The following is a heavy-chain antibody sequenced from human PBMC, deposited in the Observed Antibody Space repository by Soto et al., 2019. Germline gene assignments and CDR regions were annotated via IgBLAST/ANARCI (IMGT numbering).Heavy chain of an antibody. CDR2: IYSNGGT. CDR3: ASFLVGATARNDFDS. D-gene: IGHD2-8*02. V-gene: IGHV4-39*01. Sequence: LQLQESGPGVVKPSETQSLACSVSGGSIRSNDYFWGWVRQPPGKGLEWIASIYSNGGTYDSPSLKSRATVSIDTSKNQFFLTVRSVTAADTAVYYCASFLVGATARNDFDSWGQGTLVTISS. J-gene: IGHJ4*02. CDR1: GGSIRSNDYF.